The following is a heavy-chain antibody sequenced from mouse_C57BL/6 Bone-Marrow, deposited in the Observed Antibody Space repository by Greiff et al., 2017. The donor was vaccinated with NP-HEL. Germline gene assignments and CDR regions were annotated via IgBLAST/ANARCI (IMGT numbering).Heavy chain of an antibody. D-gene: IGHD1-1*01. Sequence: QVQLQQSGAELVRPGTSVKVSCKASGYAFTNYLIEWVKQRPGQGLEWIGVINPGSGGTNYNEKFKGKATLTADKSSSTAYMQLSSLTSEDSAVYYCARSITTVVARYFDVWGTGPRSPSPQ. CDR2: INPGSGGT. J-gene: IGHJ1*03. CDR1: GYAFTNYL. V-gene: IGHV1-54*01. CDR3: ARSITTVVARYFDV.